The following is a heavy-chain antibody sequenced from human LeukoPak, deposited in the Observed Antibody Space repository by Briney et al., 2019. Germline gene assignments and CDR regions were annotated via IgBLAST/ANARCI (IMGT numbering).Heavy chain of an antibody. CDR1: GGAFGSYA. CDR2: IIPIFGTA. CDR3: ATEETSLRYFDWLLSPFDY. Sequence: SVKVSCKASGGAFGSYAISWVRQAPGQGLEWMGGIIPIFGTANYAQKFQGRVTITADESTSTAYMELSSLRSEDTAVYYCATEETSLRYFDWLLSPFDYWGQGTLVTVSS. J-gene: IGHJ4*02. V-gene: IGHV1-69*13. D-gene: IGHD3-9*01.